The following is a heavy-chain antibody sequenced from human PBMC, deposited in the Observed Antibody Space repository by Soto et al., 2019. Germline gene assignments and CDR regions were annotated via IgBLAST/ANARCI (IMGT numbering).Heavy chain of an antibody. Sequence: QVQLVQSGAEVKKPGASVKASCKASGYTFTSYGISWVRQAPGQGLEWMGWISAYNGNTNYAQKLQGRVTMTTDTSTSTAYMELRSLRSDDTAVYYCAREEAYYDFWSGYYTGLDYWGQGTLVTVSS. CDR3: AREEAYYDFWSGYYTGLDY. CDR1: GYTFTSYG. D-gene: IGHD3-3*01. CDR2: ISAYNGNT. V-gene: IGHV1-18*01. J-gene: IGHJ4*02.